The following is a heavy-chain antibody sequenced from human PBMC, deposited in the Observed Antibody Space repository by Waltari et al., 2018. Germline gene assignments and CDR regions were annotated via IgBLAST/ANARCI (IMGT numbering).Heavy chain of an antibody. CDR1: GGSFSGYY. CDR2: INHNASP. J-gene: IGHJ6*03. D-gene: IGHD6-19*01. Sequence: QVQLLPWGAGLLKPSETLSLTCAVSGGSFSGYYWSWLRQHPGKGLEWLGEINHNASPDYNPSLKSRATISIETSKNQFSLKLDSVTAADTGVYYCARGWLQVAPPYYYYMDVWDRGTAVTVSS. V-gene: IGHV4-34*01. CDR3: ARGWLQVAPPYYYYMDV.